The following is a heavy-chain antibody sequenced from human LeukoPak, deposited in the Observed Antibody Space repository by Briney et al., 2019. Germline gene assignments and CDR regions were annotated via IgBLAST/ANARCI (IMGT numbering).Heavy chain of an antibody. V-gene: IGHV4-34*01. Sequence: SETLSLTCAVYGGSFSGYYWGWIRQPPGKGLEWIGEINHSGSTNYNPSLKSRVTISVDTSKNQFSLKLSSVTAADTAVYYCARHHVVYYYYMDVWGKGTTVTVSS. CDR1: GGSFSGYY. D-gene: IGHD2-15*01. CDR2: INHSGST. J-gene: IGHJ6*03. CDR3: ARHHVVYYYYMDV.